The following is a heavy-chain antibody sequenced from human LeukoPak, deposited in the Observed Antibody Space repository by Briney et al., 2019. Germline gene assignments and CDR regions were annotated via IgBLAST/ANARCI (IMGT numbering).Heavy chain of an antibody. V-gene: IGHV1-18*01. D-gene: IGHD3-10*01. CDR3: ARAPSWRGGSGSPKWWYFYY. Sequence: ASVKVSCKASGYTFTCYVISLVRQAPGQGLEWMGWISAYNGNTNYVQKLQGRVTMTTDTSTSTAYMELRSPRSDDTAVYYCARAPSWRGGSGSPKWWYFYYSGQGTLVTVSS. CDR1: GYTFTCYV. J-gene: IGHJ4*02. CDR2: ISAYNGNT.